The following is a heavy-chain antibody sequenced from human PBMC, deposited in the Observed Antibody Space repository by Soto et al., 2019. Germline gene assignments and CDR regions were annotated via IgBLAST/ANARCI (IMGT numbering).Heavy chain of an antibody. V-gene: IGHV3-33*08. Sequence: GGSLRLSCAASGFTFSSYAMSWVRQAPGKGLEWVAAIWYDGSNKYYADSVKGRFTISRDNSKNMLYLQMNSLRVEDTAVYFCARDGIDGDHDAFDIWGQGTMVTVSS. CDR1: GFTFSSYA. CDR2: IWYDGSNK. CDR3: ARDGIDGDHDAFDI. J-gene: IGHJ3*02. D-gene: IGHD4-17*01.